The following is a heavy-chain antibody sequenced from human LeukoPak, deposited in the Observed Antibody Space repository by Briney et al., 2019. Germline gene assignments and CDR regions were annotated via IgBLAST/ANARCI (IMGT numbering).Heavy chain of an antibody. D-gene: IGHD3-22*01. CDR1: AYSFTSYW. V-gene: IGHV5-10-1*01. CDR3: ARRTSYSDSSCYYHYFFDY. CDR2: IDPADSYT. Sequence: GESLKISCKGSAYSFTSYWITWVRQMPEKGLEWMGRIDPADSYTNYSPSFQGHVTISADKFISTAYLQWSSLKASDTAMYYCARRTSYSDSSCYYHYFFDYWGQGTLVTVSS. J-gene: IGHJ4*02.